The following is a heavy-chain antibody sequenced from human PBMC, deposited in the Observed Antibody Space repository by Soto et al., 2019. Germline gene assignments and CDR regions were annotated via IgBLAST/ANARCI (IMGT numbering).Heavy chain of an antibody. CDR2: IYTSGST. V-gene: IGHV4-4*07. CDR1: GGSISSYY. D-gene: IGHD3-3*01. J-gene: IGHJ6*02. Sequence: SETLSLTCTVSGGSISSYYWSWIRQPAGKGLEWIGRIYTSGSTNYNPSLKSRVTMSVDTSKNQFSLKLSSVTAADTAVYYCARDQGNGLDFWSVLGAYYYGMDVWGQGTTVTVSS. CDR3: ARDQGNGLDFWSVLGAYYYGMDV.